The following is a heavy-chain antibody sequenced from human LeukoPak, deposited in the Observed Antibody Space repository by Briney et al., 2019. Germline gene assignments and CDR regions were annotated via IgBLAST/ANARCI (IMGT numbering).Heavy chain of an antibody. Sequence: SETLSLTCIVSGGSMNNYYWSWFRQPPGKGLEWIAYVYQTGDTRYNPSLKSRVSISLDMSKNQFSLKVSSVTATDTAVYYCARHPFSVPFDYWGQGILVTVSS. J-gene: IGHJ4*02. CDR2: VYQTGDT. V-gene: IGHV4-59*08. CDR1: GGSMNNYY. D-gene: IGHD5/OR15-5a*01. CDR3: ARHPFSVPFDY.